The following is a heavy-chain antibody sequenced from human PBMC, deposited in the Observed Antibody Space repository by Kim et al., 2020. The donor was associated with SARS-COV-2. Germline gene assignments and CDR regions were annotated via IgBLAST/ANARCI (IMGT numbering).Heavy chain of an antibody. V-gene: IGHV4-31*02. CDR3: ARAVLRYFDWLSTEFDY. Sequence: LKSRVTISVDTSKNQFSRKLSSVTAADTAVYYCARAVLRYFDWLSTEFDYWGQGTLVTVSS. D-gene: IGHD3-9*01. J-gene: IGHJ4*02.